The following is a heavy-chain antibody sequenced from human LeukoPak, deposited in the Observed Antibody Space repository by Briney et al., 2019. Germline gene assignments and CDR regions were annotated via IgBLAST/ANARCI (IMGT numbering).Heavy chain of an antibody. D-gene: IGHD1-14*01. CDR3: ARDRNPYFFDY. Sequence: SETLSLTCTVSGGSISSYYWSWIRQPPGKGLEWIGYIYYSGSTNYNPSLKGRVTISVDTSKNQFSLKLSSVTAADTAVYYCARDRNPYFFDYWGQGTLVTVSS. CDR1: GGSISSYY. V-gene: IGHV4-59*01. CDR2: IYYSGST. J-gene: IGHJ4*02.